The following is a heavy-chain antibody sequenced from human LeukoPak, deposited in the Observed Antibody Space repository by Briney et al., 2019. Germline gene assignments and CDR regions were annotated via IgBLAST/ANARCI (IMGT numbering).Heavy chain of an antibody. Sequence: SETLSLTCAVSGGSFSGYYWSWIRQPPGKGLEWIGEINHSGSTKYNPSLKSRVTISVDTSKNQFSLKLSSVTDADTAVYYCARGRGTMVRGVYYLDYWGQGTLVTISS. D-gene: IGHD3-10*01. CDR2: INHSGST. CDR3: ARGRGTMVRGVYYLDY. J-gene: IGHJ4*02. CDR1: GGSFSGYY. V-gene: IGHV4-34*01.